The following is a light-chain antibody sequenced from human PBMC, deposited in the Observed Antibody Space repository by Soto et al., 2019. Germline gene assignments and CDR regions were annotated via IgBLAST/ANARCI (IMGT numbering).Light chain of an antibody. J-gene: IGLJ1*01. Sequence: QSALTQPAFVSGSPGQSITISCTGTNSDVGGYNFVSWYQQHPGKVPKLMIYDVTNRPSGVSNRFSGSKSGNTASLTISGLPAEAEADYYCSSYTSSSTLVFGTGTKLTVL. CDR1: NSDVGGYNF. V-gene: IGLV2-14*01. CDR3: SSYTSSSTLV. CDR2: DVT.